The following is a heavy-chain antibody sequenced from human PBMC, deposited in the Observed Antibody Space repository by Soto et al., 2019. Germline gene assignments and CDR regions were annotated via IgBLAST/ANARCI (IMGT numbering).Heavy chain of an antibody. CDR2: ISAYSGDT. J-gene: IGHJ4*02. CDR3: AIFEKTVADLDY. Sequence: QIQLVQSGAEVKEPGASVKVSCKTSGYTFTTYGIDWVRQAPGQGLEWMGWISAYSGDTKYVQKFQGRVTVTTDTSARTAYMELRSLRSDDTAVYYCAIFEKTVADLDYWGQGTLVIVSS. CDR1: GYTFTTYG. D-gene: IGHD6-19*01. V-gene: IGHV1-18*04.